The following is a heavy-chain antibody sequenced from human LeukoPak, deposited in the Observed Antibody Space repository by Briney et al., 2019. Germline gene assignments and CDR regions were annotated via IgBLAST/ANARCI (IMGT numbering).Heavy chain of an antibody. J-gene: IGHJ4*02. CDR1: GGSITTYY. D-gene: IGHD2-21*02. CDR2: IYYTGHT. V-gene: IGHV4-59*01. Sequence: PSETLSLTCAVSGGSITTYYWTWIRQPPGPPREWIGYIYYTGHTKYNPALESRVTMSIDTSKNEFSLKIYSVNAADRAVYFCASGSVVTALDQWGQGTLVTVSS. CDR3: ASGSVVTALDQ.